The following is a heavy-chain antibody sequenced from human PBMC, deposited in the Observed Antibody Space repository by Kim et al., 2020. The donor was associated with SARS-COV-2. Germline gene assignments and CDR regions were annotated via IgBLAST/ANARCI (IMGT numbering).Heavy chain of an antibody. CDR3: ARVILITMVRGVIGDYYGMDV. D-gene: IGHD3-10*01. Sequence: GGSLRLSCAASGFTFSSYSMNWVRQAPGKGLEWVSYISSSSSTIYYADSVKGRFTISRDNAKNSLYLQMNSLRDEDTAVYYCARVILITMVRGVIGDYYGMDVWGQGTTVTVSS. J-gene: IGHJ6*02. CDR2: ISSSSSTI. CDR1: GFTFSSYS. V-gene: IGHV3-48*02.